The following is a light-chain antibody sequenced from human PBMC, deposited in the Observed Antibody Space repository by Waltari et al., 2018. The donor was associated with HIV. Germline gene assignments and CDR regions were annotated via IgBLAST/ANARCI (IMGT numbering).Light chain of an antibody. V-gene: IGLV3-1*01. Sequence: SYELTQPPSVSVSPGQTSTITCSGDRLGYKYVSWYQQKPGQAPVLVIYEDTRRPSGIPERFSGSRSGDTATLTISETQSMDEADFYCQTWDSNSGVFGGGTKLTVL. CDR1: RLGYKY. CDR2: EDT. J-gene: IGLJ2*01. CDR3: QTWDSNSGV.